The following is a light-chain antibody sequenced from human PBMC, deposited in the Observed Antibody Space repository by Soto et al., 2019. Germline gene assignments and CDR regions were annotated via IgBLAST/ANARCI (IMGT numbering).Light chain of an antibody. V-gene: IGKV1-39*01. J-gene: IGKJ1*01. Sequence: DIRVTQSPSSLSSCVGDRFTITCGASQTISDFLNWYQLKPGKAPKLLIYAASTLQSGVPSRFSGSGSGTDFTLTISSLQPEDFATYYCQQSYSTTWTFGQGTKVDIK. CDR3: QQSYSTTWT. CDR1: QTISDF. CDR2: AAS.